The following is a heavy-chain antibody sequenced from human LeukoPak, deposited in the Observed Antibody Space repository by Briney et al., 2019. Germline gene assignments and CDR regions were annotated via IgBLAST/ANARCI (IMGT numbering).Heavy chain of an antibody. V-gene: IGHV4-39*01. CDR1: GGSISSSSYY. D-gene: IGHD6-13*01. J-gene: IGHJ5*02. CDR2: IYYSGST. Sequence: SETLSLTCTVSGGSISSSSYYWGWIRQPPGKGLEWIGSIYYSGSTYYNPSLKSRVTISVDTSKNQFSLKLSSVTAADTAVYYCARGRGIYSSSWYNRFDPWGQGTLVTVSS. CDR3: ARGRGIYSSSWYNRFDP.